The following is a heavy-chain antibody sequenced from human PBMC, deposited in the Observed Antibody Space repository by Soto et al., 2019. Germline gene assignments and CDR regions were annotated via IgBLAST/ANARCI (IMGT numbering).Heavy chain of an antibody. Sequence: QVQLVESGGGVVQPGRSLRLSCAASGFTFSSYGMHWVRQAPGKGLEWVAVIWYDGSNKYYADSVKGRFTISRDDSKNTLYLQMNSLRAEDTAVYYCAGTGGIYYYGSGSLVGSYYYYGMDVWGQGTTVTVSS. J-gene: IGHJ6*02. CDR1: GFTFSSYG. D-gene: IGHD3-10*01. CDR3: AGTGGIYYYGSGSLVGSYYYYGMDV. CDR2: IWYDGSNK. V-gene: IGHV3-33*01.